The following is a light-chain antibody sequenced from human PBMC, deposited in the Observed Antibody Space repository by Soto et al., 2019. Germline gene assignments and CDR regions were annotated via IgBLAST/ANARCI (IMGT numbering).Light chain of an antibody. CDR2: KAS. V-gene: IGKV1-5*03. J-gene: IGKJ1*01. CDR3: QHYNSYSEA. Sequence: DIQMNQSPSTLSGSVGDRVTITCRASQTISSWLAWYQQKPGKAPKLLIYKASTLKSGVPSRFSGSGSGTEFTLTISSLQPDDFATYYCQHYNSYSEAFGQGTNVAIK. CDR1: QTISSW.